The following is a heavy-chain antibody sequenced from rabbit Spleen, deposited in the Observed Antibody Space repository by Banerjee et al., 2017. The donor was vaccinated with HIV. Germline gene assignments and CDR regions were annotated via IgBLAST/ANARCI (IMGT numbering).Heavy chain of an antibody. J-gene: IGHJ6*01. Sequence: EESGGDLVKPEGSLTLTCTASGFSFSSSYWICWVCQAPGKGLEWIACIYTNNSGRTYYASWAKGRFTCSKTSSTTVTLQMTSLTVADTATYFCARDTGSSFSSYGMDLWGPGTLVTVS. CDR2: IYTNNSGRT. CDR3: ARDTGSSFSSYGMDL. CDR1: GFSFSSSYW. D-gene: IGHD8-1*01. V-gene: IGHV1S45*01.